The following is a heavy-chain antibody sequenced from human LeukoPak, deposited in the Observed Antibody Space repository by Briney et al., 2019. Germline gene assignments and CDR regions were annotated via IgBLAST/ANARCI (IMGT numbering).Heavy chain of an antibody. CDR1: GFVFSIYT. CDR2: ISGSGNGFSI. V-gene: IGHV3-64D*06. D-gene: IGHD3-16*01. J-gene: IGHJ4*02. Sequence: GGTLRLSCSASGFVFSIYTMYWVRQAPGKGPEYVSTISGSGNGFSIYYADSVKGRFTISRDDSKSILYLQMNGLRSEDTAVYYCVKDFGRVRGTPDSWGQGTLVTVSS. CDR3: VKDFGRVRGTPDS.